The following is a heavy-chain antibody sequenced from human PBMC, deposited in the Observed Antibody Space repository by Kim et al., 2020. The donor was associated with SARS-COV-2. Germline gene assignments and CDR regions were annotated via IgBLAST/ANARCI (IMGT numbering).Heavy chain of an antibody. CDR1: GVTLSSYR. Sequence: GGSLRLSCAASGVTLSSYRIHWVRQAPGNGLLWVSRFCGDGSVTNYADSVKGRFTISTDNAKNTLYLQMNSLRPEDTGVYYCARDSGYNGHAWSFDLWG. V-gene: IGHV3-74*01. J-gene: IGHJ2*01. CDR2: FCGDGSVT. CDR3: ARDSGYNGHAWSFDL. D-gene: IGHD1-1*01.